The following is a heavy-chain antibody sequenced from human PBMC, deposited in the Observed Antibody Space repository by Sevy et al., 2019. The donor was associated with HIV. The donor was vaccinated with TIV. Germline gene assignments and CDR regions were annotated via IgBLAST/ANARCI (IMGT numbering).Heavy chain of an antibody. CDR3: GNFKEVG. J-gene: IGHJ4*02. D-gene: IGHD1-1*01. CDR1: GFTFSNYW. CDR2: IKQDGSQK. Sequence: GGSLRLSCAASGFTFSNYWMSWVRQAPGKGLEWVANIKQDGSQKDYGDSVKGRFTISRDNAKNSLFLQMNSLRAEDTAVYHCGNFKEVGWGQGTMVTVSS. V-gene: IGHV3-7*01.